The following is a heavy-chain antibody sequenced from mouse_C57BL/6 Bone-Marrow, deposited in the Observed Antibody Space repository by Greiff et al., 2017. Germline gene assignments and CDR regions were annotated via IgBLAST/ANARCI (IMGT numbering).Heavy chain of an antibody. CDR3: ARRGYYGSSPSY. D-gene: IGHD1-1*01. Sequence: VQLKESGGDLVKPGGSLKLSCAASGFTFSSYGMSWVRQTPDKRLEWVATISSGGSYTYYPDSVKGRCTISRDNAKNTLYLQMSSLKSEDTAMYYCARRGYYGSSPSYWDQGTLVTVSA. CDR2: ISSGGSYT. CDR1: GFTFSSYG. V-gene: IGHV5-6*01. J-gene: IGHJ3*01.